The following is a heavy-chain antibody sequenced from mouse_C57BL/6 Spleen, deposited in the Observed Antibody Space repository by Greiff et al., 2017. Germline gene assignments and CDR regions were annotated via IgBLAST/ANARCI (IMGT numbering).Heavy chain of an antibody. CDR1: GYTFTSYW. D-gene: IGHD1-1*01. J-gene: IGHJ4*01. V-gene: IGHV1-55*01. Sequence: QVQLQQPGAELVKPGASVKMSCKASGYTFTSYWITWVKQRPGQGLEWIGDIYPGSGSTNYNEKFKSKATLTVDTSSSTAYMQLSSLTSEDSAVYYCARSKSYYYGSSPYYYAMDYWGQGTSVTVSS. CDR2: IYPGSGST. CDR3: ARSKSYYYGSSPYYYAMDY.